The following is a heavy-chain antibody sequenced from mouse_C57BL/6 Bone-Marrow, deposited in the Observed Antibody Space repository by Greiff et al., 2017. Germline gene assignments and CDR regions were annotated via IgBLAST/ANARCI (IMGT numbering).Heavy chain of an antibody. J-gene: IGHJ4*01. V-gene: IGHV14-4*01. CDR1: GFNIKDDY. CDR3: TMSAMDY. Sequence: VQLQQSGAELVRPGASVKLSCTASGFNIKDDYMHWVKQRHEQGLEWIGWIDPENGDTEYASKFQGKATITADTSSNTAYMQLSSLTSEDTTVYYCTMSAMDYWGRGTSVTVSS. CDR2: IDPENGDT.